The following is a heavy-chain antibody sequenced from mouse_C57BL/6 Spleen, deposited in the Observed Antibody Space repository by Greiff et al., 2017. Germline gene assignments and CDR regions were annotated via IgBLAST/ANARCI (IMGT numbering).Heavy chain of an antibody. CDR1: GYTFTSYW. D-gene: IGHD1-1*01. CDR3: ARSREYYCSSDAMDD. CDR2: IDPNCGGT. V-gene: IGHV1-72*01. J-gene: IGHJ4*01. Sequence: QVQLQQPGAELVKPGASVKLSCKASGYTFTSYWMRWVKPRPGRGLEWLGRIDPNCGGTKYNEKFKSKATLTVDNPSSTAYMQLSSLTSEDSAVYYCARSREYYCSSDAMDDWGQGTSVTVSS.